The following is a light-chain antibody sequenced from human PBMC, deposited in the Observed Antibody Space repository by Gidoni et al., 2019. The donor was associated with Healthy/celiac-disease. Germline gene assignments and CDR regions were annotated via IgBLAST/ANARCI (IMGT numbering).Light chain of an antibody. Sequence: EIVLTQSPATLSLSPGERATLSCRASQSVSSYLAWYQQKPGQAPRLLIYDASNRATGSPARFSGSGSGTDVTLTISSLEPEDFAVYYCQQRSNWPGFTFGPGTKVDIK. V-gene: IGKV3-11*01. CDR1: QSVSSY. CDR2: DAS. CDR3: QQRSNWPGFT. J-gene: IGKJ3*01.